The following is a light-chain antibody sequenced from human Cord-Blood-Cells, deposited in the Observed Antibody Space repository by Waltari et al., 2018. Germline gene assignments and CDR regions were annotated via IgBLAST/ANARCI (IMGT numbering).Light chain of an antibody. CDR2: LNSDGSH. CDR3: QTWGTGIRV. CDR1: TGHSSSA. J-gene: IGLJ1*01. Sequence: QLVLTQSPSASASLGASVKLTCTLTTGHSSSAIAWHQQQPEKGPRYLMKLNSDGSHRKGDGIPDRFSGSSSGAERYLTISSLQSEDEADYYCQTWGTGIRVFGTGTKVTVL. V-gene: IGLV4-69*01.